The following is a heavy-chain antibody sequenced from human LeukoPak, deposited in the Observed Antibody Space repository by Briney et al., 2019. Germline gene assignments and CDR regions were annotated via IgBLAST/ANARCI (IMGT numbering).Heavy chain of an antibody. CDR2: ISYDGSYI. D-gene: IGHD6-19*01. CDR1: GLTFSTYA. V-gene: IGHV3-30*04. Sequence: PGGFLRLSCAASGLTFSTYAMHWVRQAPGKGLEWVAVISYDGSYICYADSVKDRFTISRDDSKNTLYLQMDSLRAEDTAVYYCAGQGYSSGWYWALDYWGQGTLVTVSS. CDR3: AGQGYSSGWYWALDY. J-gene: IGHJ4*02.